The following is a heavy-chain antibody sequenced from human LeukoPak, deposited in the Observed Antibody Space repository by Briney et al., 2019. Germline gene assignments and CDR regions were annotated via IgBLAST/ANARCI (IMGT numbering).Heavy chain of an antibody. CDR1: GFSFSTYA. V-gene: IGHV3-30*14. Sequence: PSETLRLSCAASGFSFSTYAIHWVRQAPGRGLEWVAVISYDGNNKYYADSVKGRFTISRDNSKNTLYLQMNSLRAEDTAVYYCARDPYGSGSYYGPWGQGTLVTVSS. J-gene: IGHJ5*02. CDR3: ARDPYGSGSYYGP. D-gene: IGHD3-10*01. CDR2: ISYDGNNK.